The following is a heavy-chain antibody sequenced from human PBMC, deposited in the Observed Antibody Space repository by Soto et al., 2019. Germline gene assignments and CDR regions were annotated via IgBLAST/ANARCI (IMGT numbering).Heavy chain of an antibody. CDR3: AGTTSHYWYYMDV. CDR2: TYYRSRWYN. J-gene: IGHJ6*03. D-gene: IGHD1-7*01. CDR1: GDSVSSNNAA. Sequence: QVQLQQSGPGLVKPSQTLSLTCAISGDSVSSNNAAWNWIRQSPSRGLEWLGRTYYRSRWYNDYAISVKSRITVNPDTSKNQFSLQLTSVTPEDTAVYYCAGTTSHYWYYMDVWGKGTTVTVSS. V-gene: IGHV6-1*01.